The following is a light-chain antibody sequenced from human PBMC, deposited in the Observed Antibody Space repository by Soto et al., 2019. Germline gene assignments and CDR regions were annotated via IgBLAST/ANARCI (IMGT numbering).Light chain of an antibody. CDR3: CSYTSSSTVV. CDR1: SSDVGDYNY. J-gene: IGLJ2*01. CDR2: DVS. V-gene: IGLV2-14*01. Sequence: QSALTQPASVSGSPGQSITISCTGTSSDVGDYNYVSWYQQHPGKAPKLMIYDVSNRPSGVSNRFSGSKSGNTASLTISGLQAEDEADYYCCSYTSSSTVVFGGGTQLTVL.